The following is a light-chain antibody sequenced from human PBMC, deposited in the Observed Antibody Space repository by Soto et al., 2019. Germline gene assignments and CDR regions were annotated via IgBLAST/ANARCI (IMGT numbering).Light chain of an antibody. V-gene: IGLV2-11*01. CDR1: SSDVGGHDR. CDR3: CSFAGGRYL. CDR2: DVN. J-gene: IGLJ1*01. Sequence: QSVLTQPRSVSGSPGQSVTLSCTETSSDVGGHDRVSWYQQHPGKAPKCMIYDVNKRPSGVPDRFSGSKSGNTASLTIPGLQAEDEADYFCCSFAGGRYLFGTGTKVTVL.